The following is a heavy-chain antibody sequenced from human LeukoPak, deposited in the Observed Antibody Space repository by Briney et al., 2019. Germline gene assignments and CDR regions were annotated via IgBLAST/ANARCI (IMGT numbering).Heavy chain of an antibody. D-gene: IGHD3-3*01. V-gene: IGHV1-69*13. CDR1: GGTFSSYA. CDR3: ARVWSGIRDRLDRFDY. Sequence: ASVKVSCKASGGTFSSYAISWVRQAPGQGLEWMGGIISIFGTANYAQKFQGRVTITADESTSTAYMELSSLRSEDTAVYYCARVWSGIRDRLDRFDYWGQGTLVTVSS. CDR2: IISIFGTA. J-gene: IGHJ4*02.